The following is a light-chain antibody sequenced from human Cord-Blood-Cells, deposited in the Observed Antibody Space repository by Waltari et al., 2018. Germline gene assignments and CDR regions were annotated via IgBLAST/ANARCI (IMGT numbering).Light chain of an antibody. J-gene: IGKJ1*01. V-gene: IGKV1-9*01. CDR1: QGISSY. CDR3: QQLNSYSWT. CDR2: AAS. Sequence: IQLTQSPSSLSASVGDRVTITCRASQGISSYLAWYQQKPGKAPKLLIYAASTLQSGVPSRFSGSGSGTDFTLTISSLQPEDFVTYYCQQLNSYSWTFGQGTKVEIK.